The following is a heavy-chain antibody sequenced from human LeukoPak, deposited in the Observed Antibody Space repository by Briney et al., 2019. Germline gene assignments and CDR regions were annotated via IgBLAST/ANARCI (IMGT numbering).Heavy chain of an antibody. CDR3: ARDLVPYYDYVWGSYRYSLLDY. J-gene: IGHJ4*02. D-gene: IGHD3-16*02. CDR2: ISAYNGNT. Sequence: ASVKVSCKASGYTFTSYGISWVRQAPGQGLEWMGWISAYNGNTNYAQKLQGRVTMTTDTSTSTAYMALRSLRSDDTAVYYCARDLVPYYDYVWGSYRYSLLDYWGQGTLVTVSS. CDR1: GYTFTSYG. V-gene: IGHV1-18*01.